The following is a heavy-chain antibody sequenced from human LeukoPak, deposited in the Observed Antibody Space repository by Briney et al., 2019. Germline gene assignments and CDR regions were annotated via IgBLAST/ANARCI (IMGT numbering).Heavy chain of an antibody. CDR2: MYHSGST. CDR3: ARGLSSGYYLDY. CDR1: NYSISTDYY. Sequence: NPSETLSLTCTVSNYSISTDYYWGWIRQPPGKGLEWIGTMYHSGSTYYNPSLKSRVTISVDTSKNQFSLKLSSVTAADTAVYYCARGLSSGYYLDYWGQGTLVTVSS. J-gene: IGHJ4*02. D-gene: IGHD3-22*01. V-gene: IGHV4-38-2*02.